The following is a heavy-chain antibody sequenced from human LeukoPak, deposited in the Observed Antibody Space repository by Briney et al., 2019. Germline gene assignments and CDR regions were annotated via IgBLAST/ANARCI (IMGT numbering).Heavy chain of an antibody. V-gene: IGHV4-59*12. Sequence: PSETLSLTCTVSGGSISSYYWSWIRQPPGKGLEWIGYIYHSGGTNYNPSLKSRVTISVDTSKQQFSLKLSSVTAADTAVYYCARGVDYYGVWGQGTLVTVSS. D-gene: IGHD3-10*01. CDR3: ARGVDYYGV. CDR1: GGSISSYY. J-gene: IGHJ4*02. CDR2: IYHSGGT.